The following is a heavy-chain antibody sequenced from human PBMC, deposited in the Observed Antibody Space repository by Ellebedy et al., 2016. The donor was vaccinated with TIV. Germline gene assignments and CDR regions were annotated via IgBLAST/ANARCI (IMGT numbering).Heavy chain of an antibody. V-gene: IGHV3-74*01. J-gene: IGHJ4*02. D-gene: IGHD5-18*01. CDR1: GFTFSSYW. CDR2: INSDGSST. Sequence: PGGSLRLSCAASGFTFSSYWMHWVRQAPGKGLVWVSRINSDGSSTSYADSVKGRFTISRDNAKNTLYLQMNSLRAEDTAVYYCARGGRYSYGYVKYWGQGTLVTVSS. CDR3: ARGGRYSYGYVKY.